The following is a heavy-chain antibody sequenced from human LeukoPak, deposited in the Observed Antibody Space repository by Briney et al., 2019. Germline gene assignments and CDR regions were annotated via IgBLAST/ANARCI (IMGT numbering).Heavy chain of an antibody. D-gene: IGHD3-3*01. CDR3: AREVTIFGVVALDI. J-gene: IGHJ3*02. CDR2: ISAYNGNT. CDR1: GYTFTSYG. V-gene: IGHV1-18*01. Sequence: ASVKVSCKASGYTFTSYGISWVRQAPGQGLERLGWISAYNGNTNYAQKLQGRVTMTTDTSTSTAYMELRSLRSDDTAVYYCAREVTIFGVVALDIWGQGTMVTVSS.